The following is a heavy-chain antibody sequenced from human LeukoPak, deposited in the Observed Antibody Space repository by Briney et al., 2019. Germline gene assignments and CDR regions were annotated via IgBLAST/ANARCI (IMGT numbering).Heavy chain of an antibody. CDR1: GFTFSRYW. D-gene: IGHD1-26*01. V-gene: IGHV3-74*03. Sequence: GWSLRLSCAASGFTFSRYWMHWVRQAPGKGLMWVSRISPDGSTALYADSVKGRFTISRDNAKNSLYLQMNSLRDEETAVYYCVRDLWELPYWGQGILVTVSS. CDR2: ISPDGSTA. J-gene: IGHJ4*02. CDR3: VRDLWELPY.